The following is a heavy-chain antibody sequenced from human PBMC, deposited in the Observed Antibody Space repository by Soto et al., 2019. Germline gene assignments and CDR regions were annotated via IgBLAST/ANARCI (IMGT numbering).Heavy chain of an antibody. CDR2: ISIRGGDE. CDR3: ARTLASSGGSCYDY. V-gene: IGHV3-30*03. CDR1: GFTFSSYA. J-gene: IGHJ4*02. D-gene: IGHD2-15*01. Sequence: PGGSLRLSCAASGFTFSSYAMHWARQAPGKGLEWVTVISIRGGDEYYAESVRGRFTISRDDAKNTLYLQMNSLRAEDTAVYYCARTLASSGGSCYDYWGQGTLVTVSS.